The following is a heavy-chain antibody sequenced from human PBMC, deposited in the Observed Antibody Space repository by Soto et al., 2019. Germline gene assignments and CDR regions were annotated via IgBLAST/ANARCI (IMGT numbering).Heavy chain of an antibody. CDR1: DGSLSDDY. CDR2: IHPSGST. CDR3: SRGNDAYKGGRT. V-gene: IGHV4-34*02. D-gene: IGHD1-1*01. J-gene: IGHJ5*02. Sequence: QVQLQQWGAGLLKPSETLSLTCAVYDGSLSDDYYTWTRQSPGKGLEWIGEIHPSGSTYYNPSLKTRVXPXQXXSKKQSSLNLISVTAADTGEYYCSRGNDAYKGGRTWGQGTLVTVSS.